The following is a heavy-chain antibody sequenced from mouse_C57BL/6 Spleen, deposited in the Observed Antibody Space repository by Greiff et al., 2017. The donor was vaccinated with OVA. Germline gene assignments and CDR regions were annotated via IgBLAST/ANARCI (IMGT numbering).Heavy chain of an antibody. V-gene: IGHV2-3*01. CDR1: GFSLTSYG. CDR2: IWGDGGT. CDR3: AKPGLYLRYFDY. Sequence: VQLQQSGPGLVAPSQRLSITCTVSGFSLTSYGVSWVRQPPGKGLEWLGVIWGDGGTNYHSALITRLSNRKDNSKNKELIKLTTQQTDDTATDKCAKPGLYLRYFDYWGQGTTLTVSS. D-gene: IGHD5-1-1*01. J-gene: IGHJ2*01.